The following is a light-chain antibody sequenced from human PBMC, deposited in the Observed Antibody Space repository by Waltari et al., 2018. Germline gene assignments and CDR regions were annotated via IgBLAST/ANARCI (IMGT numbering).Light chain of an antibody. V-gene: IGLV2-18*02. CDR1: SSDIGSYNF. Sequence: LIQPPSVSGSPGQSVAIYCTGTSSDIGSYNFVSWYQQFPGTAPKLLIYEVTNRPSGVPDRFSGSKSGYTASLAISGLQPEAEADYYCSSYTTSSTVIFGGGTKLTVL. CDR2: EVT. CDR3: SSYTTSSTVI. J-gene: IGLJ2*01.